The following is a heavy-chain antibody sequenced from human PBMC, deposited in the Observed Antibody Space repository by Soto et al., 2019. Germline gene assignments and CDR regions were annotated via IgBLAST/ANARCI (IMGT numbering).Heavy chain of an antibody. CDR1: GYTFTSYD. CDR3: ARANWLGSGSYYKGDYYYYGMDV. D-gene: IGHD3-10*01. Sequence: ASVKVACKASGYTFTSYDINCVRQATGQGLEWMGWMNPNSGNTGYAQKFQGRVTMTRNTSISTAYMELSSLRSEDTAVYYCARANWLGSGSYYKGDYYYYGMDVWGQGTTVTVSS. CDR2: MNPNSGNT. J-gene: IGHJ6*02. V-gene: IGHV1-8*01.